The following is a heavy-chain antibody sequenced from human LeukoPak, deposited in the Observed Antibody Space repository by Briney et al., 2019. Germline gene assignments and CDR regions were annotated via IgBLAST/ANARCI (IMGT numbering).Heavy chain of an antibody. CDR2: INSDGSST. D-gene: IGHD5-12*01. CDR1: GFTFSSYW. V-gene: IGHV3-74*01. J-gene: IGHJ4*02. CDR3: ARDSGATAEVDY. Sequence: GGSLRLSCAASGFTFSSYWMHWVRQAPGKGLEWVSRINSDGSSTSYADSVKGRFTISRDNAKNTLYLQMNSLRAEDTAVYYCARDSGATAEVDYWGQGTLVTVSS.